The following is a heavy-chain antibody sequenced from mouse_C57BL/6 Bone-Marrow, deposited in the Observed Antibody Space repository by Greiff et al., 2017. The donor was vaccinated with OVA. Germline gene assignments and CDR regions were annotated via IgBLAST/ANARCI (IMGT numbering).Heavy chain of an antibody. D-gene: IGHD2-2*01. Sequence: VQLQQSGAELVKPGASVKLSCKASGYTFTKYTIHWVKQRSGQGLEWIGWFYPGSGSIKYNEKFKDKATLTADKSTSTVYMELSRWTSEDSAVYFCARHEAYGYDRAWFAYWGQGTLVTVSA. CDR1: GYTFTKYT. CDR3: ARHEAYGYDRAWFAY. V-gene: IGHV1-62-2*01. J-gene: IGHJ3*01. CDR2: FYPGSGSI.